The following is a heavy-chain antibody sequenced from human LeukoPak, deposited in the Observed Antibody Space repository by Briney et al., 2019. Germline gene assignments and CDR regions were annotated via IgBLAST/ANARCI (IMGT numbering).Heavy chain of an antibody. Sequence: GGSLRLSCAASGFTFRSYSMNWVRQAPGKGLEWVSSISSSSSYIYYADSVKGRFTISRDNAKNSLYLQMNSLRAEDTAVYYCARKKVLRYFDWTPGDYWGQGTLVTVSS. CDR1: GFTFRSYS. CDR2: ISSSSSYI. V-gene: IGHV3-21*01. D-gene: IGHD3-9*01. CDR3: ARKKVLRYFDWTPGDY. J-gene: IGHJ4*02.